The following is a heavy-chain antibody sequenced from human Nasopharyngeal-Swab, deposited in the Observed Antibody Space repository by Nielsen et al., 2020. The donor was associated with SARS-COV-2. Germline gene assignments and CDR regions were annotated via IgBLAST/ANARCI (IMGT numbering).Heavy chain of an antibody. CDR2: IKSKTDGGTT. J-gene: IGHJ1*01. CDR3: TTEDIVVVVAGHEYFQH. D-gene: IGHD2-15*01. Sequence: GESLKISCAASGFTFSNAWMSWVHQAPGKGLEWVGRIKSKTDGGTTDYAAPVKGRFTISRDDSKNTLYLQMNSLKTEDTAVYYCTTEDIVVVVAGHEYFQHWGQGTLVTVSS. V-gene: IGHV3-15*01. CDR1: GFTFSNAW.